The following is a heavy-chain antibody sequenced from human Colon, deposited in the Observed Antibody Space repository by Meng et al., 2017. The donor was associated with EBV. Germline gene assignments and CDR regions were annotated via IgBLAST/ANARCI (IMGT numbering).Heavy chain of an antibody. CDR2: IIHGGSP. CDR1: GGSLSGAY. J-gene: IGHJ4*02. V-gene: IGHV4-34*12. CDR3: ARRPTGIDY. Sequence: QAKLPKWGAGLLKPSETLSLTCAVNGGSLSGAYWNWIRQPPGKGLEWIGEIIHGGSPSYNPSLKSRVTISIDTSKNQLSLMLSSVTAADTAVYYCARRPTGIDYWGQGTLVTVFS. D-gene: IGHD2-8*02.